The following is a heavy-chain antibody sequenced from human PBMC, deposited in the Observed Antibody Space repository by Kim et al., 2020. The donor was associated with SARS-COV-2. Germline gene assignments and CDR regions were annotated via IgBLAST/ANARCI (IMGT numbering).Heavy chain of an antibody. D-gene: IGHD3-9*01. CDR1: GYTFTGYY. Sequence: ASVKVSCKASGYTFTGYYMHWVRQAPGQGLEWMGWINPNSGGTNYAQKFQGRVTMTRDTSISTAYMELSRLRSDDTAVYYCARDYDILTGYVAPLDPWGQGTLVTVSS. V-gene: IGHV1-2*02. CDR3: ARDYDILTGYVAPLDP. J-gene: IGHJ5*02. CDR2: INPNSGGT.